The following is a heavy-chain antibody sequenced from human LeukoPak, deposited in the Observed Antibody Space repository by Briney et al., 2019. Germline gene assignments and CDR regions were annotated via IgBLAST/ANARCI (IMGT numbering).Heavy chain of an antibody. V-gene: IGHV4-34*01. CDR2: INHSGST. CDR3: ARRRQYDSSLFWNFDL. J-gene: IGHJ2*01. Sequence: SETLSLTCAVYGGSFSGYYWSWIRQSPGKGLERIGEINHSGSTNYNPSLKSRVTISVDTSKNQFSLKLSSVTAADTAVYYCARRRQYDSSLFWNFDLWGRGTLVTVSS. CDR1: GGSFSGYY. D-gene: IGHD6-6*01.